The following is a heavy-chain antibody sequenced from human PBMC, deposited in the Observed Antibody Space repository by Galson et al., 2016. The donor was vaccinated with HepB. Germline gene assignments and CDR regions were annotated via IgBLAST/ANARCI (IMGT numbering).Heavy chain of an antibody. CDR1: GGSFSGYY. V-gene: IGHV4-34*01. J-gene: IGHJ4*02. CDR3: ARYLSRYSSSWFLVPGRNYFDY. D-gene: IGHD6-13*01. CDR2: INHSGIT. Sequence: ETLSLTCAVYGGSFSGYYWSWIRQPPGTGLEWIGEINHSGITNYNPSLKSRVTISVDTSKNQFSLKLSSVTAADTALYYCARYLSRYSSSWFLVPGRNYFDYWGQGTLVTVSS.